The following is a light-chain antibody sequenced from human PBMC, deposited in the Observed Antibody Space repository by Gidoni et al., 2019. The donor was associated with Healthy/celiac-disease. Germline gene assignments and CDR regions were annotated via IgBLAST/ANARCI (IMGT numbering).Light chain of an antibody. V-gene: IGKV1-5*03. CDR2: KAS. J-gene: IGKJ4*01. Sequence: DIQMTQSPSTLSASVGDRVTISGRASQSISSWLDWYQQKPGKAPKLLIYKASSLESGVPSRFSGSGSGTEVTLTISSLQPDDFATYYCQQYNSFPLTFXGXTKVEIK. CDR3: QQYNSFPLT. CDR1: QSISSW.